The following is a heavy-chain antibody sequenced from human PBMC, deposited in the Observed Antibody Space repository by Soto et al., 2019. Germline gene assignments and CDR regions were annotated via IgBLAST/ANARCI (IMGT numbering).Heavy chain of an antibody. Sequence: AVKVCRKASGGTFSSYATSWGRQAPGQGLEWMGGIIPIFCKANYAQKFQGRVTITADESPSTAYMELSSLRYEDTAVYYCAALSEARMICKAIAARVWGPTDSWGQGTLVTVAS. J-gene: IGHJ5*01. CDR3: AALSEARMICKAIAARVWGPTDS. V-gene: IGHV1-69*13. CDR1: GGTFSSYA. D-gene: IGHD6-6*01. CDR2: IIPIFCKA.